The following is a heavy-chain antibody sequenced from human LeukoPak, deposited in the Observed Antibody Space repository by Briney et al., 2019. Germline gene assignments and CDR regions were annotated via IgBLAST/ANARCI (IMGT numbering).Heavy chain of an antibody. Sequence: KPGGSLRLSCAASGFTFSDYYMSWIRQAPGEGLEWVSYISSSGSTIYYADSVKGRFTVSRDNSKNTLHLQMNSLRAEDTAVYYCKKALTVYYGSGSFDYWGQGTLVTVSS. CDR2: ISSSGSTI. V-gene: IGHV3-11*04. CDR3: KKALTVYYGSGSFDY. J-gene: IGHJ4*02. CDR1: GFTFSDYY. D-gene: IGHD3-10*01.